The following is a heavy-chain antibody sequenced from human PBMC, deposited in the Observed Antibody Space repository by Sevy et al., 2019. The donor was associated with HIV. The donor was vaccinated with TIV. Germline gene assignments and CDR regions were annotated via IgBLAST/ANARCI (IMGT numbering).Heavy chain of an antibody. CDR3: ATTKDYYENSGYPFDH. D-gene: IGHD3-22*01. V-gene: IGHV1-24*01. CDR2: FDPEDGKR. J-gene: IGHJ4*02. CDR1: GYTLTQLS. Sequence: GASVKVSCNVSGYTLTQLSMHWVRQAPGKGLEWVGTFDPEDGKRVYAQKFQGRVTMTEDTSTDTAYMELHSLRSEDTAVYYCATTKDYYENSGYPFDHWGQGTQVTVSS.